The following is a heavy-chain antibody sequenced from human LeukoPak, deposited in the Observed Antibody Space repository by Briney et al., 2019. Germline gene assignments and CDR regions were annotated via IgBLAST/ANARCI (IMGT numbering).Heavy chain of an antibody. CDR3: ATELRYFDWLLSIDY. D-gene: IGHD3-9*01. Sequence: PGGSLRLSCVASGFTFSSYAMTWVRQAPGKGLEWVSGISDSGGSTHYADSVQGRFTIFRENSKNTLYLQMNSLRAEDTAVYYCATELRYFDWLLSIDYWGQGTLVTVSS. V-gene: IGHV3-23*01. J-gene: IGHJ4*02. CDR2: ISDSGGST. CDR1: GFTFSSYA.